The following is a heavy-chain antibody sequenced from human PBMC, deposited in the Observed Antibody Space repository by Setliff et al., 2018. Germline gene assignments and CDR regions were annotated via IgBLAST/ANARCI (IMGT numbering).Heavy chain of an antibody. V-gene: IGHV5-51*01. J-gene: IGHJ3*01. D-gene: IGHD3-16*01. CDR1: GYRFTTYW. Sequence: GESLKISFKGSGYRFTTYWIGWVRQMPGKGLEWMGIVFSGDSDTRYSPSFQGQVTMSADKSINTAYLQWSSLKASDTAVYYCARLGVFPDAFDVWGPGTMVTVSS. CDR2: VFSGDSDT. CDR3: ARLGVFPDAFDV.